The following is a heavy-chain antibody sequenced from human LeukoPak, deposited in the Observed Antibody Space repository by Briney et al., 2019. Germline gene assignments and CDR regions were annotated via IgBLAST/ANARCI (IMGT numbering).Heavy chain of an antibody. Sequence: GGSLRLSCAASRFTFMNYAMSWVRQAPGKGLEWVSYISSSSRTIYYADSVKGRFTIFRDNAKNSLYLQMNSLRAEDTAVYYCARRANYYNSSGYLAFDFWGQGALVTVSS. CDR2: ISSSSRTI. V-gene: IGHV3-48*01. CDR1: RFTFMNYA. J-gene: IGHJ4*02. CDR3: ARRANYYNSSGYLAFDF. D-gene: IGHD3-22*01.